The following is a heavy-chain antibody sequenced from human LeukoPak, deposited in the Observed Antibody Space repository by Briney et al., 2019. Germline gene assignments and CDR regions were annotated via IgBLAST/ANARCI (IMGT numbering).Heavy chain of an antibody. CDR3: ARDPYRYCSGGSCHPPFDY. CDR1: GYTFTSYY. D-gene: IGHD2-15*01. V-gene: IGHV1-46*01. Sequence: ASVKVSCKASGYTFTSYYMHWVRQAPGQGLEWMGIINPSGGSTSYAQKFQGRVTMTRDTSTSTVYMELSSLRSEDTAVYYCARDPYRYCSGGSCHPPFDYWGQGTLVTVSS. CDR2: INPSGGST. J-gene: IGHJ4*02.